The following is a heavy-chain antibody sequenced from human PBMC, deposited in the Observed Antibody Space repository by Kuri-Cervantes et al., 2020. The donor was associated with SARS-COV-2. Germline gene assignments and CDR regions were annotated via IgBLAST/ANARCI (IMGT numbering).Heavy chain of an antibody. V-gene: IGHV4-34*01. J-gene: IGHJ6*02. CDR3: ARFSSGYYGSGSYYATYYYGMDV. CDR1: GGSFSGYY. CDR2: INHSGST. D-gene: IGHD3-10*01. Sequence: SETLSLTCAVYGGSFSGYYWSWIRQPPGKGLEWIGEINHSGSTNYNPSLKSRVTISVDTSKKQFSLKLTSVTAADTAVYYCARFSSGYYGSGSYYATYYYGMDVWGQGTTVTVSS.